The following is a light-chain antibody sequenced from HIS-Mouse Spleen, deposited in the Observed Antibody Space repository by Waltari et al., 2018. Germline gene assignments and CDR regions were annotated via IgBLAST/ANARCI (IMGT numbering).Light chain of an antibody. V-gene: IGLV1-47*01. CDR2: RNN. J-gene: IGLJ3*02. Sequence: QSVLTQPPSASGTPGHRVTISCSGSSPNIGRNYVYWYQQPPGTAPKRLSYRNNQRPSGVPDRFSGCKSGTSASLAISGLRSEDEADYYCAAWDDSLSGPVFGGGTKLTVL. CDR3: AAWDDSLSGPV. CDR1: SPNIGRNY.